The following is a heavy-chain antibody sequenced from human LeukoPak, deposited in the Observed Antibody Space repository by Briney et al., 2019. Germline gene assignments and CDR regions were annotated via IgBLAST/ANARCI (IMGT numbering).Heavy chain of an antibody. V-gene: IGHV3-21*04. Sequence: GGSLRLSCAASGFTFSSYSMNWVRQAPGKGLEWVSSISSSSSYIYYADSVKGRFTISRDNAKNSLYLQMNSLRAEDMALYYCAKDFRGYPSGAFDIWGQGTMVTVSS. D-gene: IGHD3-22*01. J-gene: IGHJ3*02. CDR1: GFTFSSYS. CDR3: AKDFRGYPSGAFDI. CDR2: ISSSSSYI.